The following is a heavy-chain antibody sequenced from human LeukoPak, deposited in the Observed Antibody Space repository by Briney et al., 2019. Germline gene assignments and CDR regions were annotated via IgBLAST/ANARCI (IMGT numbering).Heavy chain of an antibody. CDR1: GFTFSSYN. CDR2: IGISTTYI. D-gene: IGHD6-19*01. Sequence: GGSLRLSCVVSGFTFSSYNFNWVRQAPGKGLEWVSSIGISTTYIYYADSVTGRFTISRDNAKNTLYLQMNSLRAEDTAVYYCARENEEQWTYYFDYWGQGTLVTVSS. J-gene: IGHJ4*02. V-gene: IGHV3-21*01. CDR3: ARENEEQWTYYFDY.